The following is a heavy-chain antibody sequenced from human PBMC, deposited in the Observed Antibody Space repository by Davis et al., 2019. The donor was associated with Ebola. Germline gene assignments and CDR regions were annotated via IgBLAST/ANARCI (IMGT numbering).Heavy chain of an antibody. CDR3: ARDLEYSGSYDAFDI. D-gene: IGHD1-26*01. Sequence: SVKVSCKASGGTFSSYAISWVRQAPGQGLEWMGGIIPIFGTANYAQKFQGRVTITADESTRTAYMELSSLRSEDTAVYYCARDLEYSGSYDAFDIWGQGTMVTVSS. CDR1: GGTFSSYA. J-gene: IGHJ3*02. V-gene: IGHV1-69*13. CDR2: IIPIFGTA.